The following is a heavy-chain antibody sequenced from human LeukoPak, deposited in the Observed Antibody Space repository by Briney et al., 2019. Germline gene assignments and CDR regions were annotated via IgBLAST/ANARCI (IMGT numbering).Heavy chain of an antibody. D-gene: IGHD3-22*01. CDR2: INSDGSSI. Sequence: GGSLRLSCAASGFTFSSYAMSWVRQAPGKGLVWVSRINSDGSSITYADSAKGRFTISRDNAKNTLYLQMNSLRAEDTAVYYCARGGYYYESSSWGQGTLVTVSS. CDR3: ARGGYYYESSS. V-gene: IGHV3-74*01. J-gene: IGHJ4*02. CDR1: GFTFSSYA.